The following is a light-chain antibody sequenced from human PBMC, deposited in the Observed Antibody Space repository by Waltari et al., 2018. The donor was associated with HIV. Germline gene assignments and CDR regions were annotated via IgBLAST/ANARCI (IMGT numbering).Light chain of an antibody. CDR1: KLGDKY. CDR2: QAS. V-gene: IGLV3-1*01. Sequence: SPELTQPPSVSVSPGQTASITSSGDKLGDKYACWYQQKPGQSPVLVIYQASKRPSGIPERFSGSNSGNTATLTISGTQTLDEADYYCQAWDSSTVVFGGGTKLTVL. CDR3: QAWDSSTVV. J-gene: IGLJ2*01.